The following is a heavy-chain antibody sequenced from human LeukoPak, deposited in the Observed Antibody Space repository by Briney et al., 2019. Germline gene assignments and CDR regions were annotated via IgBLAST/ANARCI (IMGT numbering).Heavy chain of an antibody. J-gene: IGHJ6*02. Sequence: SETLSLTCAVYGGSFSGYYWSWIRQPPGKGLEWIGYIYYSGSTNYNPSLKSRVTISVDTSKNQFSLKLSSVTAADTAVYYCASFKASGYYPYYYYGMDVWGQGTTVTVSS. CDR2: IYYSGST. V-gene: IGHV4-59*01. D-gene: IGHD3-22*01. CDR1: GGSFSGYY. CDR3: ASFKASGYYPYYYYGMDV.